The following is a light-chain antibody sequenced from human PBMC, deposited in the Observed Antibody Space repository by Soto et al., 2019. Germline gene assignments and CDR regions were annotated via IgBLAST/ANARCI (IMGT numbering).Light chain of an antibody. V-gene: IGKV3D-20*02. CDR3: QQSLSTLLT. Sequence: EIVLTQSPATLSLSPGERATLSCRASQSISSSYLAWYQQKPGQAPRLLIYDASSRATGIPDRFSGSGSGTDFTLTISRLEPEDVATYYCQQSLSTLLTFGGGTKVEIK. CDR2: DAS. CDR1: QSISSSY. J-gene: IGKJ4*01.